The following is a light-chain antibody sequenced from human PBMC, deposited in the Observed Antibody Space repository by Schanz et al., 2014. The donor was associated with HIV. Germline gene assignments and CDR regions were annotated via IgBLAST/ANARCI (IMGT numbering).Light chain of an antibody. CDR2: SAS. CDR1: QSIGNS. Sequence: IQLTQSPSSLSASVGDRVTITCRASQSIGNSLAWYQLKPGRAPKLLIYSASALESGVPLKFSGTGSGTEFTLTISSLQPEDFATYYCQQTSGFPRTFGQGTTVEVK. J-gene: IGKJ1*01. CDR3: QQTSGFPRT. V-gene: IGKV1-5*03.